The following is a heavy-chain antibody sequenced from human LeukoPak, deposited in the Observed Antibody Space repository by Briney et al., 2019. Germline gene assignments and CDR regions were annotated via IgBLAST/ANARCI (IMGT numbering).Heavy chain of an antibody. CDR1: GFTLSRFA. D-gene: IGHD2-15*01. CDR3: AREADSGYYRTVDY. J-gene: IGHJ4*02. V-gene: IGHV3-30-3*01. CDR2: MSDDGSEK. Sequence: PGGSLGLSCTASGFTLSRFARHWVRQAPGKGLEMLGHMSDDGSEKHYVDSVRGRFTISRDPSKNTLYQGMTSLRTEDTAVYYCAREADSGYYRTVDYWGQGTMVTVS.